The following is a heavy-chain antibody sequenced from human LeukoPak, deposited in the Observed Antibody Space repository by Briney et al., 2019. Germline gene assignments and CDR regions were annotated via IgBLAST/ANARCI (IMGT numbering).Heavy chain of an antibody. V-gene: IGHV4-39*07. D-gene: IGHD2-21*01. Sequence: SETLSLTCTVSGGSISSNSYYWGWIRQPPGKGLEWIGSIYYSGSTYYNPSLKSRVTISVDTSKNQFFLTLSSVTAADTAVYYRARGVYCGGYCYRGTDSWGQGTLVTVSS. CDR3: ARGVYCGGYCYRGTDS. J-gene: IGHJ4*02. CDR1: GGSISSNSYY. CDR2: IYYSGST.